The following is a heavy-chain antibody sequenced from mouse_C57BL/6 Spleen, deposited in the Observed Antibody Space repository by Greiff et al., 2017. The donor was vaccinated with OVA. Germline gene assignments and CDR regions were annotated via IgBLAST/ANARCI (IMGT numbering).Heavy chain of an antibody. CDR1: GYTFTDYY. CDR2: INPNNGGT. D-gene: IGHD2-2*01. CDR3: ARYYGYDGRGWYAMDY. Sequence: EVQLNHAGCEQSKPGASVKISCKASGYTFTDYYMNWVKQSHGKSLEWIGDINPNNGGTSYNQKFKGKATLTVDKSSSPAYMELRSLTSEDSAVYYCARYYGYDGRGWYAMDYWGQGTSVTVSS. J-gene: IGHJ4*01. V-gene: IGHV1-26*01.